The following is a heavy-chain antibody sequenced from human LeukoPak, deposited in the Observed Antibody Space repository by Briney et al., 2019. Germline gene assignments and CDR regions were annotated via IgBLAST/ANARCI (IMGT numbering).Heavy chain of an antibody. CDR2: IFGGVVT. Sequence: PGGSLRLSCAAFGFTVSSNYMRWVRQAPGEGLEWVSVIFGGVVTYYGDSVRGRFTISKDNSKNTLYLQMNSLRAEDTAVYYCAKDQEGGIVGAPGAFDYWGQGALVTVSS. CDR3: AKDQEGGIVGAPGAFDY. D-gene: IGHD1-26*01. V-gene: IGHV3-53*01. CDR1: GFTVSSNY. J-gene: IGHJ4*02.